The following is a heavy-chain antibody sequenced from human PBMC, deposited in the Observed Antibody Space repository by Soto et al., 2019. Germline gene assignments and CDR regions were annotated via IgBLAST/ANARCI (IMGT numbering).Heavy chain of an antibody. CDR2: IYYSGST. V-gene: IGHV4-59*01. J-gene: IGHJ3*02. CDR1: GGSMSSYY. D-gene: IGHD4-17*01. Sequence: PSETLSLTCTVSGGSMSSYYWSWIRQPPGKGLEWIGYIYYSGSTNYNPSLKSRVTISVDTSKNQFSLKLSSVTAADTAVYYCARGLPTVAAVAFDIWGQGTMVTLSS. CDR3: ARGLPTVAAVAFDI.